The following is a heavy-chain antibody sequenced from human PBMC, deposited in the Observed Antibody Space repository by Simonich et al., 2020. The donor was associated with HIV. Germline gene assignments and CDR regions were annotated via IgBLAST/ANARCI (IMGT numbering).Heavy chain of an antibody. Sequence: QVQLQQWGAGLLKPSETLSLTCAVYGGSFSGYYWSWIRQTQGQGLEGIGEINHSESTNYNPSLKSRVTISVDTSKNQFSLKLSSVTAADTAVYYCARLTAGGLGEYFQHWGQGTLVTVSS. V-gene: IGHV4-34*01. CDR1: GGSFSGYY. J-gene: IGHJ1*01. CDR3: ARLTAGGLGEYFQH. D-gene: IGHD6-13*01. CDR2: INHSEST.